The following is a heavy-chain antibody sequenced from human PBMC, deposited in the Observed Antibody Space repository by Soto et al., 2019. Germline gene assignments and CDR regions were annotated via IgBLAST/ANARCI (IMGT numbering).Heavy chain of an antibody. D-gene: IGHD3-22*01. CDR3: ARELQAYYYDSSGYSFQY. CDR1: GFTFSTYS. Sequence: EVQLVESGGGLVKPGGSLRLSCAASGFTFSTYSMNWVRQAPGKGLEWVSSISSSSTYIYYADSVKGRFTISRDDAKNSVYLQMNSLTAEDTAVYYCARELQAYYYDSSGYSFQYWGQGTLVTVSS. V-gene: IGHV3-21*01. J-gene: IGHJ4*02. CDR2: ISSSSTYI.